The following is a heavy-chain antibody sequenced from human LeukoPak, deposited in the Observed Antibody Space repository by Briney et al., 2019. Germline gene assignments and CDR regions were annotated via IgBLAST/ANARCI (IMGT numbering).Heavy chain of an antibody. CDR3: AREGLTGDGYQFDY. D-gene: IGHD5-24*01. J-gene: IGHJ4*02. CDR1: GGTFSSYA. V-gene: IGHV1-18*01. CDR2: ISAYNGNT. Sequence: ASVKVSCKASGGTFSSYAISWVRQAPGQGLEWMGWISAYNGNTNYAQKLQGRVTMTTDTSTSTAYMELRSLRSDDTAVYYCAREGLTGDGYQFDYWGQGTLVTVSS.